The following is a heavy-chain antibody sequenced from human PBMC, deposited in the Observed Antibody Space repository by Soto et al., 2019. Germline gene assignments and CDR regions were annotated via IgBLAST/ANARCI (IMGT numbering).Heavy chain of an antibody. CDR3: ARVPYDDFWSGPLPYFDY. CDR2: IYYSGST. D-gene: IGHD3-3*01. V-gene: IGHV4-59*01. CDR1: GVSISSYY. Sequence: SETLSLTCTVSGVSISSYYWSWIRQPPGKGLEWIGYIYYSGSTNYNPSLKSRVTISVDTSKNQFSLKLSSVTAADTAVYYCARVPYDDFWSGPLPYFDYWVQGTLVTVSS. J-gene: IGHJ4*02.